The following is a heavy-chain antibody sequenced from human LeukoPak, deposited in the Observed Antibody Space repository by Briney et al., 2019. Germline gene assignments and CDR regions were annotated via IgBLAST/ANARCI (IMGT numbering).Heavy chain of an antibody. J-gene: IGHJ6*02. V-gene: IGHV3-53*04. CDR2: IYSGGST. Sequence: GGSLRLSCAASGFTVSSNYMSWVRQAPGKGLEWVSVIYSGGSTYYADSVKGRFTISRHNSKNTLYLQMSSLRAEDTAVYYCATSRYSGSYSDGMDVWGQGTTVTVSS. CDR3: ATSRYSGSYSDGMDV. D-gene: IGHD1-26*01. CDR1: GFTVSSNY.